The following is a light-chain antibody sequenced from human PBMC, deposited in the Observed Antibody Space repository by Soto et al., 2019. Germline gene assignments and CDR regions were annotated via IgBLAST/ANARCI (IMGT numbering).Light chain of an antibody. J-gene: IGKJ1*01. CDR3: QQYNSWPRT. Sequence: EIVMRQSPGTLSVSPGERATLSCRASQSVSSNLAWYQQKPGQAPRLLIYGASTRATGMPARFSGSASGTEFTLTISSLQSEDFAVYYCQQYNSWPRTFGQGTKVDIK. CDR2: GAS. CDR1: QSVSSN. V-gene: IGKV3-15*01.